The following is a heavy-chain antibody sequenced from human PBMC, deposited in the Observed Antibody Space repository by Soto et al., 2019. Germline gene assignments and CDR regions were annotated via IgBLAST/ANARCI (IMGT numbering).Heavy chain of an antibody. J-gene: IGHJ4*02. CDR3: ARPELDRGYSYGLDY. CDR2: INHSGST. V-gene: IGHV4-34*01. CDR1: GGSFSGYY. D-gene: IGHD5-18*01. Sequence: PSETLSLTCAVYGGSFSGYYWSWIRQPPGKGLEWIGEINHSGSTNYNPSLKSRVTISVDTSKNQFSLKLSSVTAADTAVYYCARPELDRGYSYGLDYWGQGTLVTVSS.